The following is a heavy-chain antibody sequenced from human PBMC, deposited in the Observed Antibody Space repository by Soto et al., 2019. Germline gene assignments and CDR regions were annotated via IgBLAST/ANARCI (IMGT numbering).Heavy chain of an antibody. Sequence: GGSLRLSCAASGCTFSSYAMHWVRQAPGKGLEWVAVISYDGSNKYYADSVKGRFTISRDNSENTLYLQMNSLRAEDTAVYYCARDRLDVVVPAAILAYWGQGTLVTVSS. D-gene: IGHD2-2*02. J-gene: IGHJ4*02. V-gene: IGHV3-30-3*01. CDR3: ARDRLDVVVPAAILAY. CDR2: ISYDGSNK. CDR1: GCTFSSYA.